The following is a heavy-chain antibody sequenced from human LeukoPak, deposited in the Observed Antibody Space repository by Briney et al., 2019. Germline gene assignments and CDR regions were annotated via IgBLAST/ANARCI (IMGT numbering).Heavy chain of an antibody. Sequence: ASVKVSCKASGYTFTGYYMHWVRQAPGQGLEWMGWINPNSGGTNYAQKLQGRVTMTTDTSTSTAYMELRSLRSDDTAVYYCARDWRGYCSGGSCYSGNWFDPWGQGTLVTVSS. CDR2: INPNSGGT. V-gene: IGHV1-2*02. J-gene: IGHJ5*02. CDR3: ARDWRGYCSGGSCYSGNWFDP. CDR1: GYTFTGYY. D-gene: IGHD2-15*01.